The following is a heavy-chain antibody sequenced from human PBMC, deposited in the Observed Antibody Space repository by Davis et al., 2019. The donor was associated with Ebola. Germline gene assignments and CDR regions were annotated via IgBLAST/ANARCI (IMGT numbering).Heavy chain of an antibody. Sequence: GESLMISCAASGFTFSSFALSWVRQAPGKGLEWVSDISGGGGSTYYADPVKGRFTISRDNSKNTLYLQMDSLRAEDTAVYYCARAPGSGSYPRYDYWGQGTLVTVSS. D-gene: IGHD1-26*01. CDR2: ISGGGGST. J-gene: IGHJ4*02. V-gene: IGHV3-23*01. CDR1: GFTFSSFA. CDR3: ARAPGSGSYPRYDY.